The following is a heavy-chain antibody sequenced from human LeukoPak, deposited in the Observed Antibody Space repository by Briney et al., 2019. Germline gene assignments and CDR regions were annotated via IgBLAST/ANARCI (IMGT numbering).Heavy chain of an antibody. CDR2: INHSGGT. V-gene: IGHV4-34*01. D-gene: IGHD5-12*01. J-gene: IGHJ5*02. Sequence: SETLSLTCAVYGGSFSGYYWSWIRQPPGKGLEWIGEINHSGGTNYNPSLKSRVTISVDTSKNQFSLKLSSVTAADTAVYYCARVGGTEWATRVPPWGQGTLVTVSS. CDR3: ARVGGTEWATRVPP. CDR1: GGSFSGYY.